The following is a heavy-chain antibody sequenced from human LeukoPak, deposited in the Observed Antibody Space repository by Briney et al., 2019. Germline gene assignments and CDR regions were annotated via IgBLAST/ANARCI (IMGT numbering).Heavy chain of an antibody. D-gene: IGHD6-6*01. V-gene: IGHV3-23*01. CDR2: ISGSGGST. CDR3: AKDGIAARPGTKPILTTFDY. CDR1: GFTFSSYA. J-gene: IGHJ4*02. Sequence: AGGSLRLSCAASGFTFSSYAMSWVRQAPGKGLEWVSAISGSGGSTYYADSVKGRFTISRDNSKNTLYLQMNSLRAEDTAVYYCAKDGIAARPGTKPILTTFDYWGQGTLVTVSS.